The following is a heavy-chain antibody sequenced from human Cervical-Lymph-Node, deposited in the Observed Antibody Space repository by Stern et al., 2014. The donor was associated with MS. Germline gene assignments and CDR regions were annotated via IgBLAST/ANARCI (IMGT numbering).Heavy chain of an antibody. CDR2: INPNSGGT. CDR3: ARGVGATWEDAFDI. V-gene: IGHV1-2*06. Sequence: VQLVESGAEVKKPGASVKVSCKASRYTFTGYYMHWVRQAPGQGLEWMGRINPNSGGTNYAQKFQGRVTMTRDTSISTAYMELSRLRSDDTAVYYCARGVGATWEDAFDIWGQGTMVTVSS. CDR1: RYTFTGYY. D-gene: IGHD1-26*01. J-gene: IGHJ3*02.